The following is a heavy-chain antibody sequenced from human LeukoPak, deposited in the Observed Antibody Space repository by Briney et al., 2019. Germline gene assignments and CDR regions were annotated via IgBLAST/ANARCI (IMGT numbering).Heavy chain of an antibody. J-gene: IGHJ5*02. CDR2: LSYSGST. CDR1: GGSVNGGTSY. Sequence: PSETLSLTCTVSGGSVNGGTSYWSWIRQPPGKGLEWIGFLSYSGSTHYNPSLKSRVTISLDTSKNQFSLKLTSVTVADTAVYYCAKTDHNWFDPWGQGTLVTVPS. D-gene: IGHD1-1*01. V-gene: IGHV4-61*01. CDR3: AKTDHNWFDP.